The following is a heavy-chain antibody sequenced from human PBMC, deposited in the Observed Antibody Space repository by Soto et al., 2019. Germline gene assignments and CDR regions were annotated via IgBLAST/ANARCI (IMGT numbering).Heavy chain of an antibody. V-gene: IGHV3-7*01. J-gene: IGHJ6*02. D-gene: IGHD6-19*01. CDR3: ARGQWGLDV. Sequence: EVQLVESGGGLVQPGGSLRLSCAASGFTFSSYWMSWVRQVPGKGLEWVAKIKQDGSEKYYVDSVKGRFTISRDNAKKSLYLQMNSLRAEDTAVYYCARGQWGLDVWGQGTTVTVSS. CDR2: IKQDGSEK. CDR1: GFTFSSYW.